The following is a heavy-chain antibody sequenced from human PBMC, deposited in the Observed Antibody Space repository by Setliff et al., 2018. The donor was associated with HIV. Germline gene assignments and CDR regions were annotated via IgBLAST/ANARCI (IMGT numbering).Heavy chain of an antibody. CDR1: GFTFMNYA. D-gene: IGHD2-15*01. CDR2: IRYDGSNK. V-gene: IGHV3-33*08. J-gene: IGHJ5*02. Sequence: LRLSCAASGFTFMNYAMSWVRQAPGKGLEWVAFIRYDGSNKYYAGSVKGRFTISRDNSNNMLFLQMNSLRTEDTAVYYCARSGGDCSGISCYSLWFDPWGHGTLVTVSS. CDR3: ARSGGDCSGISCYSLWFDP.